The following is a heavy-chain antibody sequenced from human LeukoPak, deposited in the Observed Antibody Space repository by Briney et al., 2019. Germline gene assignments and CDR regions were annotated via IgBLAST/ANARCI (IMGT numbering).Heavy chain of an antibody. Sequence: GGSLRLSCAASGFTFGNHAMHWVRQAPGMGLEWVAVISYEASNKYYADSVKGRFTISRDNSKNMLYLQMNSLRAEDTAVYYCARDYLVGCTDTICYPIDYWGQGTLVTVSS. V-gene: IGHV3-30*01. CDR3: ARDYLVGCTDTICYPIDY. CDR1: GFTFGNHA. J-gene: IGHJ4*02. CDR2: ISYEASNK. D-gene: IGHD2-8*02.